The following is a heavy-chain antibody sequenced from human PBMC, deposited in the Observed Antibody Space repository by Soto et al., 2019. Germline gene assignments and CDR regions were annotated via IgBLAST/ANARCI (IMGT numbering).Heavy chain of an antibody. CDR1: GFIFKMYW. V-gene: IGHV3-74*01. CDR2: IYNDGTYS. CDR3: ARGPRPISTGTGAY. D-gene: IGHD3-10*01. Sequence: GGSLRLSCAASGFIFKMYWMHWVRQSPGKGLVWISRIYNDGTYSDYADSVRGRFTISRDNVNDTLYLQMNNLRAEDSGLYYCARGPRPISTGTGAYWGQGTQVTVSS. J-gene: IGHJ4*02.